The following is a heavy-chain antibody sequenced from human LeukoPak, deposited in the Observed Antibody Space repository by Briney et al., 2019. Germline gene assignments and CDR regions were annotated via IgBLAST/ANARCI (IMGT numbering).Heavy chain of an antibody. CDR1: GGSISSGGYY. CDR2: IYHSGST. Sequence: SQTLSLTCTVSGGSISSGGYYWSWIRQPPGKGLEWIGYIYHSGSTYYNPSLKSRVTISVDRSKNQFSLKLSSVTAADTAVYYCARGFGGYYDSSGYYFDYWGQGTLVTVSS. CDR3: ARGFGGYYDSSGYYFDY. J-gene: IGHJ4*02. D-gene: IGHD3-22*01. V-gene: IGHV4-30-2*01.